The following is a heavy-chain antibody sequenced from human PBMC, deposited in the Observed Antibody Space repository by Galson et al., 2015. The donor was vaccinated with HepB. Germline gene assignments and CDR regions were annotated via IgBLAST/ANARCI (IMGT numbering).Heavy chain of an antibody. J-gene: IGHJ4*02. CDR2: IWYDGSNK. CDR3: ARELSEWEARD. V-gene: IGHV3-33*08. D-gene: IGHD1-26*01. CDR1: GFTFSSYG. Sequence: SLRLSCAASGFTFSSYGMHWVRQAPGKGLEWVAVIWYDGSNKYYADSVKGRFTISRDNSKNTLYLQMNSLRAEDTAVYYCARELSEWEARDWGQGTLVTVSS.